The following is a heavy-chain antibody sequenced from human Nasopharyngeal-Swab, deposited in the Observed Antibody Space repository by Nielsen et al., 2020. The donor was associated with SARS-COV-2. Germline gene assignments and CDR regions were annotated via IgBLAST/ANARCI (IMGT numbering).Heavy chain of an antibody. CDR1: GYTFTDYN. D-gene: IGHD1-1*01. CDR2: MKPNSGVT. Sequence: ASVKVSCKASGYTFTDYNMHWVRQAPGQGLEWMGWMKPNSGVTNYAQSFQGRVTMASDTSSNTAYMELSRLTSGDTAVYFCARDRSTTGWNDAFDIWGQGTVVTVSS. CDR3: ARDRSTTGWNDAFDI. V-gene: IGHV1-2*02. J-gene: IGHJ3*02.